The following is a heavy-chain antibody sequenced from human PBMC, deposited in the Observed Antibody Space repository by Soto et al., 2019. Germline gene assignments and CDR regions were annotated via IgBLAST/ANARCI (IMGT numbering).Heavy chain of an antibody. CDR2: FYYSGST. J-gene: IGHJ6*03. D-gene: IGHD2-15*01. CDR3: ARGYCSGGSCDTRLTYYYYMDV. Sequence: SETLSLTCTVSGGSISSYYWSWIRQPPGKGLEWIGYFYYSGSTDYNPSLKSRVTISVDTSKNQFSLKLSSVTAADTAVYYCARGYCSGGSCDTRLTYYYYMDVWGKGTTVTSP. CDR1: GGSISSYY. V-gene: IGHV4-59*08.